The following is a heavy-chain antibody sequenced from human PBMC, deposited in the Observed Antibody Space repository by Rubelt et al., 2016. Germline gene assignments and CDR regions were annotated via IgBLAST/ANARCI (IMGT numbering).Heavy chain of an antibody. CDR3: AKHRVRAKAYYFDY. D-gene: IGHD3-10*01. V-gene: IGHV3-23*01. J-gene: IGHJ4*02. Sequence: GLEWVSAISGSGGSTYYADSVKGRFTISRDNSKNTLYLQMNSLRAEDTAVYYCAKHRVRAKAYYFDYWGQGTLVTVSS. CDR2: ISGSGGST.